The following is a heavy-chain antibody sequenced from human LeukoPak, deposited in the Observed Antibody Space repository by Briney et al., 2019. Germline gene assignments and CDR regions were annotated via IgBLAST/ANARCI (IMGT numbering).Heavy chain of an antibody. Sequence: VASVKVSCKASGGTFSSYAISWVRQAPGQGLEWMGGIIPIFGTANYAQKFQGRVTITTDESTITAYMELSSLRSEDTAVYYCARDCQDYGSGSKWFDPWGQGTLVTVSS. D-gene: IGHD3-10*01. CDR3: ARDCQDYGSGSKWFDP. CDR2: IIPIFGTA. CDR1: GGTFSSYA. V-gene: IGHV1-69*05. J-gene: IGHJ5*02.